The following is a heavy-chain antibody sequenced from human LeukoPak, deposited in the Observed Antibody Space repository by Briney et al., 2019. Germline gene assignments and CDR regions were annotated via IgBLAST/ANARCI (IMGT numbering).Heavy chain of an antibody. CDR2: IYYSGST. CDR1: GGSISSSSYY. J-gene: IGHJ5*02. Sequence: SETLSLTCTVSGGSISSSSYYWGWIRQPPGKGLEWIGSIYYSGSTYYNPSLKSRVTISVDTSKNQFSLKLSSVTAADTAVYYCARGRITIFGVALNWLDPWGQGTLVTVSS. V-gene: IGHV4-39*07. CDR3: ARGRITIFGVALNWLDP. D-gene: IGHD3-3*01.